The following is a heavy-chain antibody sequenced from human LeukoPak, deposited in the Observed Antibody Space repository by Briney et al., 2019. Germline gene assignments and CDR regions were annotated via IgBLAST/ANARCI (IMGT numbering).Heavy chain of an antibody. D-gene: IGHD3-10*01. CDR2: ISSSGSTI. Sequence: GGSLRLSCAASGFTFSSYEMNWVRQAPGKGLEWVSYISSSGSTIYYADSVKGRFTISRDKAKNSLFLQMNSLRAEDTAVYYCAGPYLWFGEVSEYMDVWGKGTTVTVSS. CDR1: GFTFSSYE. CDR3: AGPYLWFGEVSEYMDV. V-gene: IGHV3-48*03. J-gene: IGHJ6*03.